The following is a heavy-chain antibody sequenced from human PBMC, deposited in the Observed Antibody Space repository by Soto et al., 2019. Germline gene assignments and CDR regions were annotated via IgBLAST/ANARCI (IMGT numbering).Heavy chain of an antibody. V-gene: IGHV1-8*01. CDR3: ARGQSHYYYYYYMDV. Sequence: GVSVTLYCQAAGYTFTSYDINWVRQATGQGLEWMGWMNPNSGNTGYAQKFQGRVTMTRNTSISTAYMELSSLRSEDTAVYYCARGQSHYYYYYYMDVWGKGTTVTVSS. J-gene: IGHJ6*03. CDR1: GYTFTSYD. CDR2: MNPNSGNT.